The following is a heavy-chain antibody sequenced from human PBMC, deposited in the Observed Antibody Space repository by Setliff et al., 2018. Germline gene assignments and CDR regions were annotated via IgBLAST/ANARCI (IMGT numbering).Heavy chain of an antibody. J-gene: IGHJ3*01. CDR1: GGSFSGYY. CDR3: AREPWYYNFWSGNDAFDV. V-gene: IGHV4-34*01. D-gene: IGHD3-3*01. CDR2: IYHSGST. Sequence: SETLSLTCAVYGGSFSGYYWSWIRQPPGKGLEWIGDIYHSGSTNYNPSLKSRVTISVDTSKNQFSLKLSSVTAADTAVYYCAREPWYYNFWSGNDAFDVWGQGTRGTVS.